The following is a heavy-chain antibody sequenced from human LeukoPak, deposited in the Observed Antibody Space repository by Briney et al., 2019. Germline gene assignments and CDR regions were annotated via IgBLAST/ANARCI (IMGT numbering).Heavy chain of an antibody. D-gene: IGHD3-16*01. CDR2: ISWDSGRT. Sequence: PGGSLRLSCAASGFTFSGSAMHWVRQAPGKGLEWVSLISWDSGRTYYADSVRGRFTTSRDNSKNSLYLQMNSLRAEDTAVYYCAKDFGGGDYIDYWGQGTLVTVSS. J-gene: IGHJ4*02. CDR1: GFTFSGSA. CDR3: AKDFGGGDYIDY. V-gene: IGHV3-43D*03.